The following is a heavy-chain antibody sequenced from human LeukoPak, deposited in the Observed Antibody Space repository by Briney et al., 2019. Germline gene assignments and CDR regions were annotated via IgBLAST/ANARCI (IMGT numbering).Heavy chain of an antibody. CDR2: IYYSGST. V-gene: IGHV4-30-4*01. CDR3: ASTPPAYYYDSSGYYSEPMAYWYFDL. D-gene: IGHD3-22*01. CDR1: GGSISSGDYY. Sequence: SQTLSLTCTVSGGSISSGDYYWSWIRQPPGKGLEWIGYIYYSGSTYYNPSLKSRVTISVDTSKNQFSLKLSSVTAAGTAVYYCASTPPAYYYDSSGYYSEPMAYWYFDLWGRGTLVTVSS. J-gene: IGHJ2*01.